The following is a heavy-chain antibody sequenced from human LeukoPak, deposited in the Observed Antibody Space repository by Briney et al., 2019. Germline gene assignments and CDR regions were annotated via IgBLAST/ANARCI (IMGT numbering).Heavy chain of an antibody. CDR1: GFTFSSYT. J-gene: IGHJ4*02. D-gene: IGHD3-10*01. V-gene: IGHV3-23*01. CDR2: INHTSEYT. CDR3: AKGSSAGRPYYFDY. Sequence: GGSLRLSCAASGFTFSSYTMSWVRRAPGKGLEWVSAINHTSEYTYHADSVKGRFTISRDNSKNTLYLQMNSLRAEDTAMYYCAKGSSAGRPYYFDYWGQGTLVTVSS.